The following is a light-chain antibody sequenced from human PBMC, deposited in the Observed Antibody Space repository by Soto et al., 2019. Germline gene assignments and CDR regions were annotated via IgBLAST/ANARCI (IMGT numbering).Light chain of an antibody. CDR2: DTA. J-gene: IGLJ2*01. Sequence: QAVVTQEPSLTVSPGGTITLTCGSSTGPVTSGHYPYWFQQKPGQAPRTLIFDTANTHSWTPARFSGSLLGGKAALTLSGAQPEDEAEYYCLLSYNDRGVFGGGTKLTVL. CDR1: TGPVTSGHY. V-gene: IGLV7-46*01. CDR3: LLSYNDRGV.